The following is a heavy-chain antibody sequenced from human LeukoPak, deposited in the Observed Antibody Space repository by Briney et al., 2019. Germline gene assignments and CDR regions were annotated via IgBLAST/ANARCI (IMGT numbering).Heavy chain of an antibody. J-gene: IGHJ4*02. CDR1: GFTFSSYG. CDR2: ISSSGGST. CDR3: AKSLDYGGNRARLDF. V-gene: IGHV3-23*01. D-gene: IGHD4-23*01. Sequence: GGSLRLSCAASGFTFSSYGMSWVRQAPGKGLEWVSTISSSGGSTDYADSVKGRFTISRDNSKNTLYLQMNSLRAEDTAVYYCAKSLDYGGNRARLDFWGQGTLVTVSS.